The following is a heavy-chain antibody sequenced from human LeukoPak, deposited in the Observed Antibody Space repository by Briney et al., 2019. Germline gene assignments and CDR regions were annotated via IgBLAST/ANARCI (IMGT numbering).Heavy chain of an antibody. CDR2: ISTNGGST. V-gene: IGHV3-64*01. CDR1: GFTFSRYA. D-gene: IGHD5-12*01. J-gene: IGHJ4*02. CDR3: AVAYGGYDWEGGFDY. Sequence: GGSLRLSCAASGFTFSRYALHWFRQAPEKGLEYVSSISTNGGSTYYANSVKGRFTISRDNSQITLFLQLGSLASENMYAYYCAVAYGGYDWEGGFDYWGQGTLVTVSS.